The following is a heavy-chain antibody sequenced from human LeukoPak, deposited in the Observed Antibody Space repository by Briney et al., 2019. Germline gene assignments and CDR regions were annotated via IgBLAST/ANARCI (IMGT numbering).Heavy chain of an antibody. Sequence: SVKVSCKASGGTFSSYAISWVRQAPGQGLEWMGGIIPIFGTANYAQKFQGGVTITTDESTSTAYMELSSLRSEDTAVYYCARGAYDSSGYYLRAFDYWGQGTLVTVSS. CDR3: ARGAYDSSGYYLRAFDY. CDR1: GGTFSSYA. D-gene: IGHD3-22*01. CDR2: IIPIFGTA. J-gene: IGHJ4*02. V-gene: IGHV1-69*05.